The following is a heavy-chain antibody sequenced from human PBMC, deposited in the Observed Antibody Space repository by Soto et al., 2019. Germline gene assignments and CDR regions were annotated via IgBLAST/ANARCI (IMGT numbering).Heavy chain of an antibody. CDR1: GFTVSSNY. CDR3: AREIGTSLDY. Sequence: GGSLRLSCAASGFTVSSNYMTWVRQAPGKGLEWVSVIYSGGSTYYADSVKGRFSISRDNSKNTLYLQMNSLRAEDTAVYYCAREIGTSLDYWGQGTLVTVSS. J-gene: IGHJ4*02. D-gene: IGHD6-13*01. CDR2: IYSGGST. V-gene: IGHV3-53*01.